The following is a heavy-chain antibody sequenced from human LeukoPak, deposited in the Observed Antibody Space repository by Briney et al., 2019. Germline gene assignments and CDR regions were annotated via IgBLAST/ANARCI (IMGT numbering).Heavy chain of an antibody. D-gene: IGHD4-17*01. CDR2: IRSRANSYTT. V-gene: IGHV3-73*01. CDR3: ATTLRKRNIKYFDY. CDR1: GFTFSGSG. Sequence: PGGSLRLSCAASGFTFSGSGMHWVRQAHGKGLEWLGRIRSRANSYTTVYAAPVQGRFIISRDDSMNMAYLQMNSLRAEDTAVYYCATTLRKRNIKYFDYWGQGTLVTVSS. J-gene: IGHJ4*02.